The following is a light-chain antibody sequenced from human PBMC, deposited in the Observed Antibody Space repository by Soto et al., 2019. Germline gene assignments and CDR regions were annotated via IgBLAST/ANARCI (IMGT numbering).Light chain of an antibody. J-gene: IGKJ1*01. CDR1: QNIRSH. V-gene: IGKV3-15*01. Sequence: EMVMTQSPATLSVSPGESATLSCRASQNIRSHLAWYQLRPGQAPRLLIYASSTRATGIPARFSGSGSGTEFTLTISSLQSEDFALYFCQQYNVWPGWTFGQGTKVGVK. CDR3: QQYNVWPGWT. CDR2: ASS.